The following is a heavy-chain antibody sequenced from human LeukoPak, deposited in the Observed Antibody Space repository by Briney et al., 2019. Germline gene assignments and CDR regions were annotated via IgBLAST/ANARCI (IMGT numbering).Heavy chain of an antibody. V-gene: IGHV4-30-4*07. J-gene: IGHJ3*02. CDR1: GGSISSGAYS. CDR3: ARESRVYTLRAFDI. Sequence: PSETLSLTCAVSGGSISSGAYSWSWIRQPPWKGLEWIGYISSIETTYYNPSLRSRVTMSLDTSKNQFSLNLTSVTAADTAVYYCARESRVYTLRAFDIWGQGTMVIVSS. CDR2: ISSIETT. D-gene: IGHD2-2*02.